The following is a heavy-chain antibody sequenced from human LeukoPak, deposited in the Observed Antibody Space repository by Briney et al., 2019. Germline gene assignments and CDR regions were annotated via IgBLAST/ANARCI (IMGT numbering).Heavy chain of an antibody. Sequence: GGSLRLSCAASGFTFSSYEMNWVRQAPGKGLEWVSYISSSGSTIYYADSVKGRFTISRDNAKNSLYLQMNSLRAEDTAVYYCARMRTAMIENWFDPWGQGTLVTVSS. J-gene: IGHJ5*02. CDR1: GFTFSSYE. CDR2: ISSSGSTI. CDR3: ARMRTAMIENWFDP. D-gene: IGHD5-18*01. V-gene: IGHV3-48*03.